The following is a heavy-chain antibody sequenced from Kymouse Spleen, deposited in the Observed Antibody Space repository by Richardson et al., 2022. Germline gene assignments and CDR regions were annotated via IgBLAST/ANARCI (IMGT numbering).Heavy chain of an antibody. CDR3: LLRYNWNYVEYYYGMDV. CDR1: GFTFDDYA. D-gene: IGHD1-7*01. Sequence: EVQLVESGGGLVQPGRSLRLSCAASGFTFDDYAMHWVRQAPGKGLEWVSGISWNSGSIGYADSVKGRFTISRDNAKNSLYLQMNSLRAEDTALYYCLLRYNWNYVEYYYGMDVWGQGTTVTVSS. CDR2: ISWNSGSI. J-gene: IGHJ6*02. V-gene: IGHV3-9*01.